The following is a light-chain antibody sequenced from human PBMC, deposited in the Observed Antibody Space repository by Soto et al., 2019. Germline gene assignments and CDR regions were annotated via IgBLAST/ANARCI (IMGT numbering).Light chain of an antibody. V-gene: IGKV1-17*02. CDR3: LQRYSVPPWT. CDR1: QGIRND. CDR2: AAS. Sequence: DIEMTQSPSSLSASVGDRVTIACRASQGIRNDLNWYQQKPGKAPKRLIYAASSLQSGVPSRFSGSGSETEFTLTISDLQPEDFATYYCLQRYSVPPWTFGQGTKVEVK. J-gene: IGKJ1*01.